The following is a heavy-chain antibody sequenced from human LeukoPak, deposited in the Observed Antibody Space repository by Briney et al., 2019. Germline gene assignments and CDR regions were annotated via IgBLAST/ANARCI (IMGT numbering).Heavy chain of an antibody. CDR2: INAGNGNT. CDR3: ARTQLWFGELLGYYYYGMDV. CDR1: GYTFTSYA. V-gene: IGHV1-3*01. D-gene: IGHD3-10*01. Sequence: ASVKVSCKASGYTFTSYAMHWVRQAPGQRLEWMGWINAGNGNTKYSQKFQGRVTITRDTSASTAYMELSSPRSEDTAVYYCARTQLWFGELLGYYYYGMDVWGQGTTVTVSS. J-gene: IGHJ6*02.